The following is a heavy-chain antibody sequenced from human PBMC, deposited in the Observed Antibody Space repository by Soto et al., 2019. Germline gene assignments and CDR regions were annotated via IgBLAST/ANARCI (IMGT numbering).Heavy chain of an antibody. CDR2: INAGNGNT. Sequence: QVQLVQSGAEEKKPGASVKVSCKASGYTFTSYDMHWVRQAPGQRLEWMGWINAGNGNTKYSQKFQGRVTITRDTSASTAYKELSSLRSEDTAVYYCARDKIPGILDYWGQGTLVTVSS. CDR3: ARDKIPGILDY. V-gene: IGHV1-3*05. CDR1: GYTFTSYD. D-gene: IGHD1-20*01. J-gene: IGHJ4*02.